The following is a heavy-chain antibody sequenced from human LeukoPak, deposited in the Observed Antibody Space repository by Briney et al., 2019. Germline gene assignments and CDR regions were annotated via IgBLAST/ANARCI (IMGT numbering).Heavy chain of an antibody. V-gene: IGHV3-11*01. J-gene: IGHJ4*02. D-gene: IGHD3-16*01. CDR3: ARISRSDGGGFDY. Sequence: GGSLRLSCAASGFTFSDYYMSWIRQAPGKGLEWVSYISTGGSTIYYVDSVRGRFTVSRDNAKNSLYLQMNSLRAEDTAVYYCARISRSDGGGFDYWGQGTLVTVS. CDR1: GFTFSDYY. CDR2: ISTGGSTI.